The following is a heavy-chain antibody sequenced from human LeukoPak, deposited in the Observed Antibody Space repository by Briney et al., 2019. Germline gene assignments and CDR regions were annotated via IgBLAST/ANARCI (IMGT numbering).Heavy chain of an antibody. J-gene: IGHJ4*02. V-gene: IGHV7-4-1*02. Sequence: GASVKVSCKASGYTFTNFGINWVRQAPGQGLEWVGWINTNTGNPTYAQGFTGRFVFSLDTSVNTAYLQISSLKAEDTAVYYCARASYGDYVEADYWGQGTLVTVSS. CDR2: INTNTGNP. CDR3: ARASYGDYVEADY. D-gene: IGHD4-17*01. CDR1: GYTFTNFG.